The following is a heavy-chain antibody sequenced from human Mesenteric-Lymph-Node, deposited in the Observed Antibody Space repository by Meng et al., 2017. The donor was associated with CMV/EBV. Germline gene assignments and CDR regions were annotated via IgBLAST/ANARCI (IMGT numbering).Heavy chain of an antibody. CDR1: GFTFSSYA. CDR3: AKGHPTIFGVVIIRGEFDY. J-gene: IGHJ4*02. CDR2: ISGSGGST. V-gene: IGHV3-23*01. Sequence: GESLKISCAASGFTFSSYAISWVRQAPGKGLEWVSAISGSGGSTYYADSVKGRFTISRDNSKNTLYLQMNSLRAEDTAVYYCAKGHPTIFGVVIIRGEFDYWGQGTLVTVSS. D-gene: IGHD3-3*01.